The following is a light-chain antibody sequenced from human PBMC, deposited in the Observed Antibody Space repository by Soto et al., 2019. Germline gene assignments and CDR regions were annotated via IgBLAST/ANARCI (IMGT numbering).Light chain of an antibody. Sequence: QSVLTQPASVSGSPGHSITISCTGTSSVVGSYNLVSWYQQHPGKAPKLMIYEGSKRPSGVSNRFSGSKSGNTASLTISGLQAEDEADYYCCSYAGSNTFVFGTGTKVTV. CDR3: CSYAGSNTFV. CDR1: SSVVGSYNL. V-gene: IGLV2-23*03. J-gene: IGLJ1*01. CDR2: EGS.